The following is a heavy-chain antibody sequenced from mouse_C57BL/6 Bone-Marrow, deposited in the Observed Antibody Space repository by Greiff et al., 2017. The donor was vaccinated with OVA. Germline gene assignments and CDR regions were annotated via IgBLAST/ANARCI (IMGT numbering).Heavy chain of an antibody. V-gene: IGHV1-50*01. CDR3: ARGGVFYYGSSLDY. CDR1: GYTFTSYW. J-gene: IGHJ2*01. D-gene: IGHD1-1*01. Sequence: QVQLQQPGAELVKPGASVKLSCKASGYTFTSYWMQWVKQRPGQGLEWIGEIDPSDSYTNYNQKFKGKATVTVDTSSSTAYMQLSSLTSEDSAVYYCARGGVFYYGSSLDYWGQGTTLTVSS. CDR2: IDPSDSYT.